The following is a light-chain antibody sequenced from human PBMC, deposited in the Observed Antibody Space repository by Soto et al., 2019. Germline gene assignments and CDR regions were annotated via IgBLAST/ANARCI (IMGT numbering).Light chain of an antibody. V-gene: IGKV3-20*01. Sequence: EIVLTQSPGTLSLSPGERATLSCRASQSITNNYLAWYQQKPGRAHRLLIYGASSRATGIPDRFSGSGSGTDFTLTISRLEPEDFAMYYCQQYGYLVTFGGG. CDR1: QSITNNY. CDR2: GAS. CDR3: QQYGYLVT. J-gene: IGKJ4*01.